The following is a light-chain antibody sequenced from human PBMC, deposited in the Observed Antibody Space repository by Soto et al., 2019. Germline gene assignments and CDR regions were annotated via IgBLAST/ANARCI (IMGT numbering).Light chain of an antibody. J-gene: IGKJ1*01. CDR1: QDINGY. V-gene: IGKV1-33*01. CDR2: DAS. CDR3: HHYNTYST. Sequence: DIQMTQSPSSLSASVGDSVTFTCQASQDINGYLSWYQQRPGRAPKLLISDASTLETGVPSRFSGSGSGTEITLTISSLQPDDFATYYCHHYNTYSTFGQGTKVDIK.